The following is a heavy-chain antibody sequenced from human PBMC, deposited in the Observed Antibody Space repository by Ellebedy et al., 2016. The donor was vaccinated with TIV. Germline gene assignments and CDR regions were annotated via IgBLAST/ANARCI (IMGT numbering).Heavy chain of an antibody. V-gene: IGHV3-7*01. D-gene: IGHD6-6*01. CDR2: IKQDESEK. J-gene: IGHJ4*02. Sequence: GESLKISXAASGFTFSSYWMSWVRQAPGKGLEWVANIKQDESEKYYVDSVKGRFTISRDNAKNSLYLQMNSLRAEDTAVYYCARVSRIAARAGGLNGLDYWGQGTLVTVSS. CDR1: GFTFSSYW. CDR3: ARVSRIAARAGGLNGLDY.